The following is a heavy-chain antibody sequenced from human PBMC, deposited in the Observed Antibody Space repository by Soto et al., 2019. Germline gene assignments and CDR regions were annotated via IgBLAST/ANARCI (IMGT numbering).Heavy chain of an antibody. CDR2: IYYSGST. Sequence: SETLSLTCTVSGGSISSYYWSWIRQPPGKGLEWIGYIYYSGSTNYNPSLKSRVTISVDTSKNQFSLKLSSVTAADTAVYYCARVVPASEVRDVYYYYMDVWGKGTTVTVS. CDR1: GGSISSYY. CDR3: ARVVPASEVRDVYYYYMDV. D-gene: IGHD3-10*01. V-gene: IGHV4-59*01. J-gene: IGHJ6*03.